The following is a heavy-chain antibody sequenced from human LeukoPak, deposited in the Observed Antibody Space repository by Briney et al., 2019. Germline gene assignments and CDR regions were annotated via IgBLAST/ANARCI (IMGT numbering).Heavy chain of an antibody. D-gene: IGHD6-19*01. CDR3: ATGAVAGTPNFDY. CDR1: GFTFSSYA. CDR2: ISGSAGST. V-gene: IGHV3-23*01. J-gene: IGHJ4*02. Sequence: GGSLRLSCAASGFTFSSYAMSWVRQAPGKGLEWVSVISGSAGSTCYADSVKGRFTISRDNSKNTLYLQMNSLRAEDTAVYYCATGAVAGTPNFDYWGQGTLVTVSS.